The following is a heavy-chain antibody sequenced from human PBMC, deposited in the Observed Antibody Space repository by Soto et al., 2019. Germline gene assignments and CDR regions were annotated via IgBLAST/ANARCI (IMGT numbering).Heavy chain of an antibody. D-gene: IGHD4-4*01. Sequence: QVQLVESGGGVVQPGRSLRLSCAASGFTFSIYGMHWVRQAPGKGLDWVAVIWYDGSNKYYADSVKGRFTISRDNSKNTLYLQMNSLRAEDTAVYYCARESGALTVTRYNWFDPWGQGTLVTVSS. CDR3: ARESGALTVTRYNWFDP. CDR2: IWYDGSNK. V-gene: IGHV3-33*01. CDR1: GFTFSIYG. J-gene: IGHJ5*02.